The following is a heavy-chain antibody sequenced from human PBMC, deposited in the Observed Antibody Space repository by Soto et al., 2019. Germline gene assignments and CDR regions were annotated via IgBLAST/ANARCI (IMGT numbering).Heavy chain of an antibody. CDR2: INHSGST. CDR1: GGSFSGYY. V-gene: IGHV4-34*01. D-gene: IGHD6-13*01. CDR3: ASFLSSQPPIGNY. Sequence: SETLSLTCAVYGGSFSGYYWSWIRQPPGKGLEWIGEINHSGSTNYNPSLKSRVTISVDTSKNQFSLKLSSVTAADTAVYYCASFLSSQPPIGNYWGQGTLVTVSS. J-gene: IGHJ4*02.